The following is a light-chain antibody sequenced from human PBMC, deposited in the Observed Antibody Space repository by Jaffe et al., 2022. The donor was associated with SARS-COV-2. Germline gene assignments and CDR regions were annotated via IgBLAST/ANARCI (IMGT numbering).Light chain of an antibody. V-gene: IGKV1-5*03. CDR3: QQYSSYSRT. J-gene: IGKJ2*01. CDR2: EAS. Sequence: DIQMTQSPSTLSASVGDRVTITCRASQSITNWLAWYQQKPGKAPKLLIYEASSLESGVPSRFSGSGSGTEFILTISSLQPDDFATYYCQQYSSYSRTFGQGTKLEIK. CDR1: QSITNW.